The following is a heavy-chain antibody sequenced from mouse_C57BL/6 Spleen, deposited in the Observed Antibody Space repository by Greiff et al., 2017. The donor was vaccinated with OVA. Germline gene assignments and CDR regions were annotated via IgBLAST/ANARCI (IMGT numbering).Heavy chain of an antibody. V-gene: IGHV5-17*01. J-gene: IGHJ4*01. CDR1: GFTFSDYG. CDR2: ISSGSSTI. Sequence: EVMLVESGGGLVKPGGSLKLSCAASGFTFSDYGMHWVRQAPEKGLEWVAYISSGSSTIYYADTVKGRFTISRDNAKNTLFLQMTSLRSEDTAMYYCAREFDGDAMDYWGQGTSVTVSS. CDR3: AREFDGDAMDY.